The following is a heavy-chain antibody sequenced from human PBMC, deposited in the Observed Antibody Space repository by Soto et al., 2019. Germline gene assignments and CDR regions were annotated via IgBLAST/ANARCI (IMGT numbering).Heavy chain of an antibody. CDR3: AKDQRQSYYYGSGSYYTFDY. V-gene: IGHV3-23*01. J-gene: IGHJ4*02. CDR2: ISGSGGTS. D-gene: IGHD3-10*01. Sequence: EVQLLESGGGLVQPGGSLKLSCAASGFTFSNSAMSWVRQAPGKGLEWVSAISGSGGTSYYADSVKGRFTISRDNYKNTVYLQMNSMRAEDTAVYYCAKDQRQSYYYGSGSYYTFDYWGQGTLVSVSS. CDR1: GFTFSNSA.